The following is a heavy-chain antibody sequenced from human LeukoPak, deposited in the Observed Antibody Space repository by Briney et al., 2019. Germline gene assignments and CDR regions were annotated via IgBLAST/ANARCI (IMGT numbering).Heavy chain of an antibody. CDR1: GYTFTSYG. Sequence: ASVKVSCKASGYTFTSYGISWVRRAPGQGLEWMGWISAYNGNTNYAQKLQGRVTMTTDTSTSTAYMELRSLRSDDTAVYYCARDSIAVAGPSPFDYWGQGTLVTVSS. CDR2: ISAYNGNT. D-gene: IGHD6-19*01. J-gene: IGHJ4*02. V-gene: IGHV1-18*01. CDR3: ARDSIAVAGPSPFDY.